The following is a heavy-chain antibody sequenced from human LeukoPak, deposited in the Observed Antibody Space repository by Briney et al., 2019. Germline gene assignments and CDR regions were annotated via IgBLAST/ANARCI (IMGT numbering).Heavy chain of an antibody. J-gene: IGHJ4*02. D-gene: IGHD6-13*01. CDR3: ARDPPASSATHSSSWSFDY. CDR1: GGSISSYY. V-gene: IGHV4-4*07. Sequence: SETLSLTCTVSGGSISSYYWTWIRQSAGKGLEWIGRIYGSGSTNYNPSFKSRVTMSVDTSKHQFSLKLNSVTAADTAVYYCARDPPASSATHSSSWSFDYWGQGTLVTVSS. CDR2: IYGSGST.